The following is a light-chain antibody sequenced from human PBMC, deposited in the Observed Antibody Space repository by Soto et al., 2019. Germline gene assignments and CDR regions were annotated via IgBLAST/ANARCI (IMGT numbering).Light chain of an antibody. Sequence: SQMTQSPSSLSASVGDEVTITCRASQTIMTYLNWYQLKPGKPPRLLIYAASSLQSGVPSRFSGSGSGTDFTLTTSSLQPEDFATYSCQQSYNSPPTFGQGTKVDIK. CDR1: QTIMTY. V-gene: IGKV1-39*01. CDR3: QQSYNSPPT. CDR2: AAS. J-gene: IGKJ1*01.